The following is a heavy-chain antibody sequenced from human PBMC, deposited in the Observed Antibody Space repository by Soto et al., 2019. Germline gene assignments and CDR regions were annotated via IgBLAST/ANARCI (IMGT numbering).Heavy chain of an antibody. CDR1: GFTFSSYA. D-gene: IGHD2-15*01. Sequence: EVQLLESGGGLVQPGGSLRLSCAASGFTFSSYAMSWVRQAPGKGLEWVSSISASGGSTYYAESVKGRFTISRDNSKNALYLQMNSLSAEDTAVYYCAKDGWLEGYKSGWGQGTLVTVSS. CDR2: ISASGGST. V-gene: IGHV3-23*01. J-gene: IGHJ4*02. CDR3: AKDGWLEGYKSG.